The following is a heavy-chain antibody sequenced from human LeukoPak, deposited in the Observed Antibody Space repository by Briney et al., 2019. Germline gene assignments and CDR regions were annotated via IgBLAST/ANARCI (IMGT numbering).Heavy chain of an antibody. J-gene: IGHJ4*02. CDR1: GFPFSNYV. CDR3: AKGLRGTYDY. D-gene: IGHD3-3*01. V-gene: IGHV3-23*01. Sequence: GGSLRLSCAASGFPFSNYVMSWVRQAPGKGLEWVSSITDSGDGTYFADSVRGRFSISRDNSRNTLYLQLNSLRAEDTAVYYCAKGLRGTYDYWGQGTLVTVSS. CDR2: ITDSGDGT.